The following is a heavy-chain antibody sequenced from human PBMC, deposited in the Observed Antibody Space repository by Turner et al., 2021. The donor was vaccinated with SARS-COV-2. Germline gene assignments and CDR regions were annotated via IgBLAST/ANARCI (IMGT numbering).Heavy chain of an antibody. D-gene: IGHD3-3*01. CDR2: IYYRGST. CDR3: ARELRFNWLDS. Sequence: QVQLQESGPGLVKPSETLSLTCTFSGGSISRDFWSWIRQPPGKVLEWIGYIYYRGSTNYNPSLKSRVTMSVDTSKNQFSLKLRSVTAADTAVYYCARELRFNWLDSWGQGTLVTVSS. CDR1: GGSISRDF. V-gene: IGHV4-59*01. J-gene: IGHJ5*01.